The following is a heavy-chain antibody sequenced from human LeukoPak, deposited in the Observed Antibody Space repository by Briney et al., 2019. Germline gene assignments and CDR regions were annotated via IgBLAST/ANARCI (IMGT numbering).Heavy chain of an antibody. CDR2: IYSGGST. CDR1: GFTVSSNY. V-gene: IGHV3-53*01. D-gene: IGHD5-12*01. CDR3: ARGYSGYDPPDY. Sequence: GGSLRLSCAASGFTVSSNYMSWVRQAPGKGLEWVSVIYSGGSTYYADSVKGRFTISRDNSKNTLYLQMNSLRAEDTAVYCCARGYSGYDPPDYWGQGTLVTVSS. J-gene: IGHJ4*02.